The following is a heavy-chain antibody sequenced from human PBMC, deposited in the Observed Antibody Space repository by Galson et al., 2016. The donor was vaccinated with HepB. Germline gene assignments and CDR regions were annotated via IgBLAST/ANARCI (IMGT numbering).Heavy chain of an antibody. CDR3: ARKPRVYYYGMDV. CDR2: IGTVGDT. Sequence: SLRLSCAASGFTFSSYDMHWVRQATGKGLEWVSAIGTVGDTYYPGSVKGRFTIPRENAKNSLYLQMKGLRVEDTAVYYCARKPRVYYYGMDVWGQGTTVTVSS. CDR1: GFTFSSYD. J-gene: IGHJ6*02. V-gene: IGHV3-13*01.